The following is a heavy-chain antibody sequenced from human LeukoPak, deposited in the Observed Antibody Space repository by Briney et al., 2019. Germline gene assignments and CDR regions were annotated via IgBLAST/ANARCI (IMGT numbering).Heavy chain of an antibody. CDR1: GGSFSGYY. Sequence: SETLSLTCAVYGGSFSGYYWSWIRQPPGKGLEWIGEINHSGSTNYNPSLKSRVTISVDTSKNQFSLKLSSVTAADTAVYYCARGSGGATFAFDIWGQGTMVTVSS. V-gene: IGHV4-34*01. D-gene: IGHD1-26*01. J-gene: IGHJ3*02. CDR3: ARGSGGATFAFDI. CDR2: INHSGST.